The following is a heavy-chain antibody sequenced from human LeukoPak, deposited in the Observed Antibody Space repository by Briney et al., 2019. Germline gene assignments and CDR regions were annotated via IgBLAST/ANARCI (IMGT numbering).Heavy chain of an antibody. J-gene: IGHJ4*02. D-gene: IGHD2-2*01. Sequence: PGGSLRLSCAASGFTFSSYAMSWVRQAPGKGPEWVSGISGSGGSTYYADSVKGRFTVSRDNSKNTLYLQMNSLRAEDTAVYYGAKATAVSAYSFDYWGQGTLVTVSS. CDR3: AKATAVSAYSFDY. CDR1: GFTFSSYA. V-gene: IGHV3-23*01. CDR2: ISGSGGST.